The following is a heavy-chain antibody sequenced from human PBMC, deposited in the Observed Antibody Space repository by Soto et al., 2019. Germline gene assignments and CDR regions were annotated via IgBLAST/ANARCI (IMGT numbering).Heavy chain of an antibody. Sequence: QVQLQESGPGLVKPSETLSLTCTVSGGSISSYYWSWLRQPPGKGLECIGYIYYSGSTNYNPSLKSRVTISVDTSTNQFSLKLSSVNSADTAVYSCARAYSYGSMDVWGQGTKVTVSS. CDR3: ARAYSYGSMDV. D-gene: IGHD5-18*01. CDR1: GGSISSYY. J-gene: IGHJ6*02. V-gene: IGHV4-59*01. CDR2: IYYSGST.